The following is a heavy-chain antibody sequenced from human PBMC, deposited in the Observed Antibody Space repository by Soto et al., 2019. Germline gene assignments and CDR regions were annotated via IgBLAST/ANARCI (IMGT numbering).Heavy chain of an antibody. D-gene: IGHD5-18*01. Sequence: DSVKVSCKASGYTFTGYYMHWVRQAPGQGLEWMGWINPNSGGTNYAQKFQGRVTMTRDTSISTAYMELSRLRSDDTAVYYCARAFLNRYRYGVVMDGMDVWGPGTRVTVSS. CDR3: ARAFLNRYRYGVVMDGMDV. J-gene: IGHJ6*02. V-gene: IGHV1-2*02. CDR2: INPNSGGT. CDR1: GYTFTGYY.